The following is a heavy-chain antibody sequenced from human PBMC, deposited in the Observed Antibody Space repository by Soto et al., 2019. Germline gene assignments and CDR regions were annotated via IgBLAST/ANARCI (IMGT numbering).Heavy chain of an antibody. CDR1: GFTFSVYW. CDR3: GRPEHGNYGPGVDV. D-gene: IGHD4-17*01. J-gene: IGHJ6*02. V-gene: IGHV3-74*01. CDR2: IDSDGSTT. Sequence: EVQLVESGGGLVQPGGSLRLSCAASGFTFSVYWMHWVRQAPGKGLVWVSRIDSDGSTTSYADSVKGRFTISRDNAKSTLYLQMNSLRAEDTAVYYCGRPEHGNYGPGVDVWGQGTTVTVSS.